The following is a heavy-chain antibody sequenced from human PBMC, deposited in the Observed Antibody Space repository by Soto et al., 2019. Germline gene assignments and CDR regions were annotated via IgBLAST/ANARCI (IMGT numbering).Heavy chain of an antibody. CDR2: ISWDGGST. Sequence: GGSLRLSCAASGFTFDDYTMHWVRQAPGKGLEWVSLISWDGGSTYYADSVKGRFTISRANSKNSLYLQMNSLRTEDTALYYCQNDSLGATCIAPAGLYVMDVRGQGSTVTVSS. D-gene: IGHD6-13*01. CDR1: GFTFDDYT. CDR3: QNDSLGATCIAPAGLYVMDV. J-gene: IGHJ6*01. V-gene: IGHV3-43*01.